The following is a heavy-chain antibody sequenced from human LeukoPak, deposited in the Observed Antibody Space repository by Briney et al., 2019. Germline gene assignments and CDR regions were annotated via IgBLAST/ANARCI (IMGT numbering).Heavy chain of an antibody. CDR1: GYTFTNYA. J-gene: IGHJ4*02. D-gene: IGHD5-12*01. CDR3: ARDVRRSDSGYAMFDY. V-gene: IGHV1-3*01. Sequence: ASVKVSCKTSGYTFTNYALHWVRQAPGQRLQWMGWINADNGNTKYPQEFQGRVTITRDTFASTTYMELSSLASEDTAVYYCARDVRRSDSGYAMFDYWGQGTLVTASS. CDR2: INADNGNT.